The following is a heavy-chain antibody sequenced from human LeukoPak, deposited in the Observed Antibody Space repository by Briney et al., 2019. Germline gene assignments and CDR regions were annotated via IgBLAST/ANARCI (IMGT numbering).Heavy chain of an antibody. J-gene: IGHJ5*02. V-gene: IGHV4-34*01. CDR1: GGSFSGYY. D-gene: IGHD3-10*01. CDR3: ARGIMVDYYGSGSYSNWFDP. CDR2: INHSGST. Sequence: SETLSLTCAVYGGSFSGYYWSWIRQPPGKGLEWIGEINHSGSTNYNPSLKSRVTISVDTSKNQFSLKLSSVTAADTAVYYCARGIMVDYYGSGSYSNWFDPWGQGTLVTVSS.